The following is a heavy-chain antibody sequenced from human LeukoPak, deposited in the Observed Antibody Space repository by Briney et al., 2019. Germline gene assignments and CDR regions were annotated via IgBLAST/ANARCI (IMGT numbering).Heavy chain of an antibody. CDR2: ISQDSSDK. CDR3: ARLREITVFGVITYSTSYFGY. V-gene: IGHV3-7*01. J-gene: IGHJ4*02. CDR1: GFTFNNYW. D-gene: IGHD3-3*01. Sequence: GGSLRLSCAASGFTFNNYWMRWVRQAPGKGLELVSSISQDSSDKDYADSVKGRFTISRDNAKNSLYLQMNRLRAEDTALYYCARLREITVFGVITYSTSYFGYWGKGTLVTVS.